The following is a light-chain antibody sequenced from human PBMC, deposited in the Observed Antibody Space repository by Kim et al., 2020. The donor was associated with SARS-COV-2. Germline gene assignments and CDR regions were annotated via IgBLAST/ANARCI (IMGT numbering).Light chain of an antibody. CDR1: KLGDKY. CDR2: QDS. J-gene: IGLJ2*01. CDR3: QAWDSSTVV. Sequence: ESPDKTASITCSGDKLGDKYACWYQQRPGQSPVLVIYQDSKRPSGIPERFSGSNSGNTATLTISGTQAMDEADYYCQAWDSSTVVFGGGTQLTVL. V-gene: IGLV3-1*01.